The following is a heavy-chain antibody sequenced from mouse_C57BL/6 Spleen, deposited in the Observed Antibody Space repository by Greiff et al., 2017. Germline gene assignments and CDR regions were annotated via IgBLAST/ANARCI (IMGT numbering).Heavy chain of an antibody. CDR3: ARGLGTYYGMDY. D-gene: IGHD3-3*01. J-gene: IGHJ4*01. CDR1: GYTFTSYW. CDR2: IDPSDSYT. Sequence: VQLKEPGAELVRPGTSVKLSCKASGYTFTSYWMHWVKQRPGQGLEWIGVIDPSDSYTNYNQKFKGKATLTVDTSSSTAYMQLSSLTSEDSAVYYCARGLGTYYGMDYWGQGTSVTVSS. V-gene: IGHV1-59*01.